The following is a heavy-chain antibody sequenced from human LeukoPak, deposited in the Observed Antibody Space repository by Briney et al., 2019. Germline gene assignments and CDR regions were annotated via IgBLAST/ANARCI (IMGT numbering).Heavy chain of an antibody. CDR1: GFTVSSNY. V-gene: IGHV3-66*01. Sequence: PGGSLRLSCAASGFTVSSNYMSWVRQAPGKGLEWVSVIYSGGSTYYADSVKGRFTISRDNSKNTLYLQMNSLRAEDTAVYYCARELIEGYYGMDVWGQGTTVTVSS. CDR2: IYSGGST. J-gene: IGHJ6*02. CDR3: ARELIEGYYGMDV.